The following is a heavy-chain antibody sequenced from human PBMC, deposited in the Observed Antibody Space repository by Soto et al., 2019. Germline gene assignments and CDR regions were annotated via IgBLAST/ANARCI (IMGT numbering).Heavy chain of an antibody. CDR2: ISGYNGNT. CDR1: GYIFISYG. D-gene: IGHD2-15*01. CDR3: ARGGARWPGYFDS. V-gene: IGHV1-18*01. J-gene: IGHJ4*02. Sequence: GASVKVSCKASGYIFISYGIIWVRQAPGQGLEWMGWISGYNGNTNYAQKVQGRVTMTTDTSTSTAYMELRSLRYDDTAVYYCARGGARWPGYFDSWGQGALVTVSS.